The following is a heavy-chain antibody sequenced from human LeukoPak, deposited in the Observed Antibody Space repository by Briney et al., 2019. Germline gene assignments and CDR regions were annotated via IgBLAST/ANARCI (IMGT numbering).Heavy chain of an antibody. CDR2: IKQDGSEK. V-gene: IGHV3-7*01. CDR3: ARERQNKDFWSGGDY. Sequence: GGSLRLSCAASGFTFSSYSMNWVRQAPGKGLEWVANIKQDGSEKYYVDSVKGRFTISRDNAKNSLYLQMNTLRPEDTAVYYCARERQNKDFWSGGDYWGQGTLVTVSS. J-gene: IGHJ4*02. CDR1: GFTFSSYS. D-gene: IGHD3-3*01.